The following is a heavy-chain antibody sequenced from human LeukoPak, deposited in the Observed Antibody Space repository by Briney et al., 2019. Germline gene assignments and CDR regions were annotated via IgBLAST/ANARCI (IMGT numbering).Heavy chain of an antibody. CDR2: IWYDGSNK. Sequence: GGSLRLSCAASGFTFSNYGMHWVRQAPGKGLEWVAIIWYDGSNKYYADSVKGRFTISRDNSKNTLYLQMNRLRAEDTAVYYCARGVMTVDYWGQGTLVTVSS. CDR3: ARGVMTVDY. D-gene: IGHD2-21*02. CDR1: GFTFSNYG. V-gene: IGHV3-33*01. J-gene: IGHJ4*02.